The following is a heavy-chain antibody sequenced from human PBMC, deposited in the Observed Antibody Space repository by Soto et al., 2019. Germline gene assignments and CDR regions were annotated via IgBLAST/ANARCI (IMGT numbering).Heavy chain of an antibody. J-gene: IGHJ4*02. D-gene: IGHD6-19*01. CDR2: ISYDGSNK. Sequence: QVQLVESGGGVVQPGRSLRLSCAASGFTFSSYAMHWVRQAPGKGLEWVAVISYDGSNKYYADSVKGRFTIPRDNSKNTLYLQMNSVRAEDTAVYYCARDSVEQWLVGNFDYWGQGTLVTVSS. CDR3: ARDSVEQWLVGNFDY. V-gene: IGHV3-30-3*01. CDR1: GFTFSSYA.